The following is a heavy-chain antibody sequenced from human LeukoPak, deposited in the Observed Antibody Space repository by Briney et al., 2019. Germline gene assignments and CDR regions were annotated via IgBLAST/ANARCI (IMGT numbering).Heavy chain of an antibody. J-gene: IGHJ4*02. D-gene: IGHD4-23*01. Sequence: PSETLSLTCTVSGGSISSYYWSWIRQPPGKGLEWIGYIYYSGSTNYNPSLKSRVTISVDTSKNQFSLKLSSVTAADTAVYYCARRADYGGSMDYWGQGTLVTVSS. V-gene: IGHV4-59*08. CDR1: GGSISSYY. CDR3: ARRADYGGSMDY. CDR2: IYYSGST.